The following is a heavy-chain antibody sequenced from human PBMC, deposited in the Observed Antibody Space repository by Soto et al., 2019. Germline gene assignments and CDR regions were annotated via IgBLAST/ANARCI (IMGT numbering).Heavy chain of an antibody. J-gene: IGHJ6*02. CDR3: ARLGGYCSGGSCPYGMDV. Sequence: GGSLRLSCAASGFTFSSYSMNWVRQAPGKGLELVSSISSSSSYIYYADSVKGRFTISRDNAKNSLYLQMNSLRAEDTAVYYCARLGGYCSGGSCPYGMDVWGQGTTVTVSS. D-gene: IGHD2-15*01. V-gene: IGHV3-21*01. CDR2: ISSSSSYI. CDR1: GFTFSSYS.